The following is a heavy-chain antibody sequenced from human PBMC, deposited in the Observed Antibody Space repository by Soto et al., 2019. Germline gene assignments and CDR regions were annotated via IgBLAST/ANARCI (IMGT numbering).Heavy chain of an antibody. J-gene: IGHJ6*02. CDR1: GYNFDTYW. Sequence: GESLKISCKGSGYNFDTYWINWVRVAPGKGLEWMGRIHPIDSKTKYSPSLESHITISVDKSISTTYLQWSSLKASDTAIYYCARRIAAAGGYYYYDFDVWGPGTAVTVSS. D-gene: IGHD6-13*01. V-gene: IGHV5-10-1*01. CDR2: IHPIDSKT. CDR3: ARRIAAAGGYYYYDFDV.